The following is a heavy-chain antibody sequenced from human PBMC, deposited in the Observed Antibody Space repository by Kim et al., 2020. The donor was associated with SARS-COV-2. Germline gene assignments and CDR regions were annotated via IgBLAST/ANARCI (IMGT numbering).Heavy chain of an antibody. V-gene: IGHV4-59*13. J-gene: IGHJ2*01. CDR3: ARPSGDTTGWYW. CDR1: GGSISNSY. CDR2: VYYSGSRGST. Sequence: SETLSLTCAVSGGSISNSYWCWIRQPPGQGLEWIGYVYYSGSRGSTNYHPPLKSRVTISVDTSKNHFSMQLSSVTAADTAVYYCARPSGDTTGWYW. D-gene: IGHD1-26*01.